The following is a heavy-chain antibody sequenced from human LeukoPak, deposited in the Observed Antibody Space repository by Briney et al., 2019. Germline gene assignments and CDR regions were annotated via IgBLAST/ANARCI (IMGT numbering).Heavy chain of an antibody. V-gene: IGHV4-59*01. J-gene: IGHJ1*01. Sequence: SETLSLTCTVSGGSISSYYWSWIRQPPGKGLEWIGYIYYSGSTNYNPSLKSRVTISVDTSKNQFSLKLSSVNAADTAVYYCARGLNYYDSSGYYVWGQGTLVTVSS. CDR1: GGSISSYY. CDR3: ARGLNYYDSSGYYV. CDR2: IYYSGST. D-gene: IGHD3-22*01.